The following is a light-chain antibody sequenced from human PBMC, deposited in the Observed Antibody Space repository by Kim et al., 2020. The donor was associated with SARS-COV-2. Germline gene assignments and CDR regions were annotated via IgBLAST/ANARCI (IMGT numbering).Light chain of an antibody. CDR2: SNT. V-gene: IGLV1-40*01. CDR3: QSYDSTLSGVL. J-gene: IGLJ2*01. Sequence: QMVTISCTGSSSNIGANYDVHWYQQVPGTAPKLLIFSNTNRPSGVPDRFSGSKSGTSASLAITGLQAEDEADYYCQSYDSTLSGVLFGGGTQLTVL. CDR1: SSNIGANYD.